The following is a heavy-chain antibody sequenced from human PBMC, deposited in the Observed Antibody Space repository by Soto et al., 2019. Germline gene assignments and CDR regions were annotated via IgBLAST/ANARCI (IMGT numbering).Heavy chain of an antibody. J-gene: IGHJ3*02. D-gene: IGHD6-13*01. CDR1: GGSISSGGYS. CDR2: IYHSGST. CDR3: AIEPSVQLGFDI. Sequence: SETLSLTCAVSGGSISSGGYSWSWIRQPPGKGLERIGYIYHSGSTYYNPSLKSRVTISVDRSKNQFSLKLSSVTAADTAVYYCAIEPSVQLGFDILVQGTMVTVSS. V-gene: IGHV4-30-2*01.